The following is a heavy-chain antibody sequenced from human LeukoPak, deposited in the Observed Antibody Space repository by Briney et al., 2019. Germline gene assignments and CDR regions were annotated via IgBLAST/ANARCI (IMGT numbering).Heavy chain of an antibody. CDR1: GFTFSTYG. D-gene: IGHD6-13*01. Sequence: PGGPLRLSCAASGFTFSTYGMHWVRQAPGKGLEWVAVISYDGSNKYYADSVKGRFTISRDNSKNTLYLQMNSLRAEDTAVYYCAGGWYYFDYRGQGTLVTVSS. CDR2: ISYDGSNK. V-gene: IGHV3-30*03. J-gene: IGHJ4*02. CDR3: AGGWYYFDY.